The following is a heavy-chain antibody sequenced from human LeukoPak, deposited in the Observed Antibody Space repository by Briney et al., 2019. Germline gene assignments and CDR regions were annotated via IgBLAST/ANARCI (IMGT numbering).Heavy chain of an antibody. CDR1: GFTFSSYA. Sequence: GGSLRLSCAASGFTFSSYAMSWVRQAPGKGLEWVSAISGSGGSTYYADSVKGRFTISRDNSKNTLYLQMNSLRAEDTAVYYCAKDRITIFGVVIPGGAFDIWGQGTMVTVSS. D-gene: IGHD3-3*01. V-gene: IGHV3-23*01. CDR2: ISGSGGST. J-gene: IGHJ3*02. CDR3: AKDRITIFGVVIPGGAFDI.